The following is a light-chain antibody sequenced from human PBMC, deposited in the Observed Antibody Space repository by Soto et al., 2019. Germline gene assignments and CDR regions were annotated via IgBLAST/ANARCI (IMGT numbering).Light chain of an antibody. CDR2: EVS. V-gene: IGLV1-40*01. CDR1: STNIGAGYG. CDR3: SSYTTSGTLV. J-gene: IGLJ3*02. Sequence: QSVLTQPPSVSGAPGQRVSISCTGSSTNIGAGYGVHWYQQRPGTAPKIMIYEVSNRPSGVSNRFSGSKSGNTASLTVSGLQAEDEAEYYCSSYTTSGTLVFGGGTQLTVL.